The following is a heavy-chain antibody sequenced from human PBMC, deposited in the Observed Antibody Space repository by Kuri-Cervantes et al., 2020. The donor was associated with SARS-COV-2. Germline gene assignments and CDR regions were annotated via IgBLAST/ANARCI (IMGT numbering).Heavy chain of an antibody. CDR1: GYTFTGYY. V-gene: IGHV1-2*02. D-gene: IGHD2-2*02. Sequence: ASVKVSCKASGYTFTGYYTHWVRQAPGQGLEWMGWINPNSGGTNYAQKFRGRVTMTRDTSISTAYMELSRLRSDDTAVYYCAREGEYQLLYSSGIYYYGMDVWGQGTTVTVSS. CDR3: AREGEYQLLYSSGIYYYGMDV. J-gene: IGHJ6*02. CDR2: INPNSGGT.